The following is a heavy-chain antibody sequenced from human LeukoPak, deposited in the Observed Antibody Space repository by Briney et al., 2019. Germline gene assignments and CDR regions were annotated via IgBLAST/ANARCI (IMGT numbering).Heavy chain of an antibody. CDR1: GFIFSSYA. J-gene: IGHJ4*02. CDR2: ISYDGSNK. D-gene: IGHD6-6*01. CDR3: ARGWAGSSCDS. Sequence: GRSLRLSCAASGFIFSSYAMHWVRQAPGKGLEWVAVISYDGSNKYYADSVKGRFTISRDNSKNTLYLQMNSLRAEDTAVYYCARGWAGSSCDSWGQATLVTVSS. V-gene: IGHV3-30-3*01.